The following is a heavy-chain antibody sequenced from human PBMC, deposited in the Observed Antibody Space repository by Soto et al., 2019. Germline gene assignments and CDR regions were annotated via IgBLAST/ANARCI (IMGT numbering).Heavy chain of an antibody. CDR1: GYSFTSYW. CDR3: ARHWVSGEGVNYYYYYMDV. J-gene: IGHJ6*03. D-gene: IGHD6-19*01. V-gene: IGHV5-51*01. CDR2: IYPGDSDT. Sequence: GESLKISCKGSGYSFTSYWIGWVRQMPGKGLEWMGIIYPGDSDTRYSPSFQGQVTISADKSISTAYLQWSSLKASDTAMYYCARHWVSGEGVNYYYYYMDVWGKGTTVTVSS.